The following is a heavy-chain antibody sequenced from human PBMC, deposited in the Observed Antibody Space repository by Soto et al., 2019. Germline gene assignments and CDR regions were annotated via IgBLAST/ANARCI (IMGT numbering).Heavy chain of an antibody. D-gene: IGHD3-3*01. CDR3: AKGRYDFWSGYGIPVDY. CDR1: GFTFSSYA. V-gene: IGHV3-23*01. CDR2: ISGSGGST. Sequence: GGSLRLSCAASGFTFSSYAMSWVRQAPGKGLEWVSAISGSGGSTYYADSVKGRFTISRDNSKNTLYLQMSSLRAEDTAVYYCAKGRYDFWSGYGIPVDYWGQGTLVTVSS. J-gene: IGHJ4*02.